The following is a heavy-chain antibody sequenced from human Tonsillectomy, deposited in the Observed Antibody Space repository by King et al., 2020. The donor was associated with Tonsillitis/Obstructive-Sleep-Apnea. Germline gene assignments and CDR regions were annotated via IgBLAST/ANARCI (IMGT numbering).Heavy chain of an antibody. CDR3: ANNFWSGYYFFDY. V-gene: IGHV3-23*04. CDR1: GFTFRSYA. CDR2: ISGSGGST. Sequence: VQLVESGGGLVQPGGSLRLSCAASGFTFRSYAMSWVRQAPGKGREWVSAISGSGGSTYYADSVKGRFTISRDNSKNTLYLQMNSLRAEDTAVYYCANNFWSGYYFFDYWGQRTLVTVSS. D-gene: IGHD3-3*01. J-gene: IGHJ4*02.